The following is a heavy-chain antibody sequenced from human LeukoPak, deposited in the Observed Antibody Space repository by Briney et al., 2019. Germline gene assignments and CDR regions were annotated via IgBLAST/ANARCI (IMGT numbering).Heavy chain of an antibody. CDR1: GGSISSGGYY. Sequence: SQTLSLACTVSGGSISSGGYYWSWIRQHPGKGLEWIGYIYYSGSTYYNPSLKSRVTISVDTSENQFSLKLSSVTAADTAVYYCASFYYDILTGYSFDYWGQGTLVTVSS. CDR3: ASFYYDILTGYSFDY. D-gene: IGHD3-9*01. CDR2: IYYSGST. J-gene: IGHJ4*02. V-gene: IGHV4-31*03.